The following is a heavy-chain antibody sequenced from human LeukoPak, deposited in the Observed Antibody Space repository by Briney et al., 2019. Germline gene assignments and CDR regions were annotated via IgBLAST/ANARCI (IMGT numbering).Heavy chain of an antibody. J-gene: IGHJ4*02. CDR1: GFTFSGYS. CDR3: AREVSEGFDF. V-gene: IGHV3-21*01. D-gene: IGHD3-22*01. CDR2: FGTRSTSI. Sequence: GGSLRLSCTASGFTFSGYSMNWIRQAPGKGLEWVSSFGTRSTSIYHAGSVKGRFAISRGNAKNSLYLQMNSLRAEDTALYYCAREVSEGFDFWGQGTLSPSPQ.